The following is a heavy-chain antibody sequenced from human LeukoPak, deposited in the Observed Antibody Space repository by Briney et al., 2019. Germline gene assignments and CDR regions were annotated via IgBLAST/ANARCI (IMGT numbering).Heavy chain of an antibody. D-gene: IGHD1-1*01. CDR1: GGSISSYY. J-gene: IGHJ4*02. CDR3: ARGRGATGTTWDY. V-gene: IGHV4-59*01. CDR2: IYYSGST. Sequence: SETLSLTCTVSGGSISSYYWSWIRQPPGKGLEWIGYIYYSGSTNYNPSLKSRLILSVDTSKNQFSLKLSSVTAADTAVYYCARGRGATGTTWDYWGQGTLVSVSS.